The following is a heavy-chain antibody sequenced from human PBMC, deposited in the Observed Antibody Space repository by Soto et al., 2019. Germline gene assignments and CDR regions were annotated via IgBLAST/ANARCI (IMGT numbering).Heavy chain of an antibody. V-gene: IGHV1-18*01. CDR3: ARDGYYDSGCYGMDV. CDR2: ISDYNGNT. J-gene: IGHJ6*02. Sequence: QVQLVQSGAEVKKPGASVKVSCKTSGYTFNNYGISWVRQAPGQGLEWVGCISDYNGNTNYPQKFQGRVTMTTDTSTKTVYMVLTSLRSDDTAVYYCARDGYYDSGCYGMDVWGRGNTVTFSS. CDR1: GYTFNNYG. D-gene: IGHD3-10*01.